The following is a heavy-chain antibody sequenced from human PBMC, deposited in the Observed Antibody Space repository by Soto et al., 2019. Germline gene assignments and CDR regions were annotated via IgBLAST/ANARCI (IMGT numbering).Heavy chain of an antibody. Sequence: PGGSLRLSCAASGFTFGASALQWVRQASGKGLEWVGRIKGEADGGTTDYAAPVKGRITISRDHSKDTLYLQMNSLKTEDTAVYYCTTGLSNGYYNFDYWGQGTPVTVSS. J-gene: IGHJ4*02. D-gene: IGHD2-21*01. V-gene: IGHV3-15*01. CDR3: TTGLSNGYYNFDY. CDR1: GFTFGASA. CDR2: IKGEADGGTT.